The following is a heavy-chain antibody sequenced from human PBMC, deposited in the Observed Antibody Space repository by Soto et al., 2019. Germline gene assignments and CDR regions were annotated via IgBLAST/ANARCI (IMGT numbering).Heavy chain of an antibody. CDR1: GFTFSESA. CDR2: IRNKDNNYAT. D-gene: IGHD2-21*01. Sequence: GGSLRLSCAASGFTFSESAMHWVRQASGKGLEWVGRIRNKDNNYATAYTASVKGRFTISRDDSKNTVYLQMNSLKIDDTAVYYCTSHRDWKAVDPFDYWGLGTLVTVSS. CDR3: TSHRDWKAVDPFDY. J-gene: IGHJ4*02. V-gene: IGHV3-73*01.